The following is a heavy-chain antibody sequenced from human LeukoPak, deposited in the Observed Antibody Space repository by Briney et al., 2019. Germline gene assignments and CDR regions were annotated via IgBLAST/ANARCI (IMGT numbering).Heavy chain of an antibody. CDR1: GGFFSGYY. Sequence: SETLSLTCAVYGGFFSGYYWSWIRQPPGKGLEWIGEINHSGSTNYNPSLKSRVTISVDTSKNQFSLKLSSVTAADTAVYYCARVRGDYYGSGIGNWFDPWGQGTLVTVSS. J-gene: IGHJ5*02. CDR3: ARVRGDYYGSGIGNWFDP. D-gene: IGHD3-10*01. CDR2: INHSGST. V-gene: IGHV4-34*01.